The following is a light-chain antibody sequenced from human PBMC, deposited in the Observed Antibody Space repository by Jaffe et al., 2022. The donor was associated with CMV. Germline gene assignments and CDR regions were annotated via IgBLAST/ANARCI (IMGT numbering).Light chain of an antibody. J-gene: IGKJ4*01. CDR2: GAS. Sequence: EIVLTQSPVTLSVSPGDRATLSCRASQSIDSNLAWYQLKPGQAPRLLIYGASTRATGFPDRFSGSGSGTEFTLTISSLQSEDFAVYSCQQYNDWPLTFGGGTKVEIK. CDR1: QSIDSN. CDR3: QQYNDWPLT. V-gene: IGKV3-15*01.